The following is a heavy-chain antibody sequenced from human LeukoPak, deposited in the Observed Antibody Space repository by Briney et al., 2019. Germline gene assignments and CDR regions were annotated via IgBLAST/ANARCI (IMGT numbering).Heavy chain of an antibody. CDR1: GFTFSNYW. Sequence: PAWGSLRLSCAASGFTFSNYWRSWVRQAPGRGLEWVGNIEQDGSETYYVDSVKRRFTVSRDNAKNSLYLQMNSLRAEDTAVYSCARDGVSGYTTSWYDYWGQGTLVTVSS. V-gene: IGHV3-7*01. CDR3: ARDGVSGYTTSWYDY. D-gene: IGHD6-13*01. J-gene: IGHJ4*02. CDR2: IEQDGSET.